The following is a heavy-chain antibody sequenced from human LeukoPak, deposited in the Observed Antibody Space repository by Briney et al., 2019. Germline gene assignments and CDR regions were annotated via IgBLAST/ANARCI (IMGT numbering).Heavy chain of an antibody. Sequence: SVKVSCKASGGTFSSYTISWVRQAPGRGLEWMGRIIPILGIASYAQKFQGRVTITADKSTSTAYMELSSLRSEDTAVYYRARAVGATPIDYWGQGTLVTVSS. D-gene: IGHD1-26*01. V-gene: IGHV1-69*02. CDR3: ARAVGATPIDY. J-gene: IGHJ4*02. CDR1: GGTFSSYT. CDR2: IIPILGIA.